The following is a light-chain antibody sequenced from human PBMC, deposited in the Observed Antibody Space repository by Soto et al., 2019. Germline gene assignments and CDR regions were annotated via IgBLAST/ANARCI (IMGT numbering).Light chain of an antibody. CDR3: SSFTRSNSYV. Sequence: QSALTQPASVSGSPGQSITISCTGTSSDVGAYNYVSWYQQHPGKVPKLMIYDVSDRPSGGSNRFSGSKSGNTASLTISGLQAEDEANYYCSSFTRSNSYVFGTGTKVTVL. CDR1: SSDVGAYNY. V-gene: IGLV2-14*03. J-gene: IGLJ1*01. CDR2: DVS.